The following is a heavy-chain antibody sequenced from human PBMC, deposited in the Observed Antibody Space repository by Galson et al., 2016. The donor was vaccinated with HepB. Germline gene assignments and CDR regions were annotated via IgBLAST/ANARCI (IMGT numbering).Heavy chain of an antibody. CDR3: ARDRRGGSNTLDY. Sequence: SLRLSCAASGFIFNSHAMNWVRQAPGKGLEWVAVISYDGSNEYYADSVNGRFTISRDNSKNTLYLHMNSLRAEDTAVYYCARDRRGGSNTLDYWGQGTLVTVSS. J-gene: IGHJ4*02. D-gene: IGHD1-26*01. V-gene: IGHV3-30-3*01. CDR2: ISYDGSNE. CDR1: GFIFNSHA.